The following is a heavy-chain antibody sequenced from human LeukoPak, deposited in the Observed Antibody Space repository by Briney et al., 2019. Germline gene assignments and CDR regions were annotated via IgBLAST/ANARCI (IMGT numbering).Heavy chain of an antibody. Sequence: SETLSLTCSVSGYSISSNYYWGWIRQPPGKGLEWIGSIHHSGSSYDSGSTNYNPSLKSRVTISYTSKNQFSLKLNSVTAADTAVYYCAKYGFSYCSGTSCIPHWGQGTRVTVSS. CDR2: IHHSGSS. CDR1: GYSISSNYY. CDR3: AKYGFSYCSGTSCIPH. J-gene: IGHJ4*02. D-gene: IGHD2-2*01. V-gene: IGHV4-38-2*01.